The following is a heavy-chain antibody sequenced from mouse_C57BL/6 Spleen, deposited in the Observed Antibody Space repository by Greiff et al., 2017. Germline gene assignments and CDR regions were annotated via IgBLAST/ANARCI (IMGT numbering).Heavy chain of an antibody. V-gene: IGHV1-72*01. CDR3: ARTAQATPYYYAMDY. CDR2: IDPNSGST. D-gene: IGHD3-2*02. CDR1: GYTFPSYW. Sequence: QVQLQQPGAELVKPGASVKLSCKASGYTFPSYWMHWVKQRPGRGLEWIGRIDPNSGSTKYNEKFKSKATLTVDKPSSTAYMQLSSLTSEDSAVYYCARTAQATPYYYAMDYWGQGTSVTVSS. J-gene: IGHJ4*01.